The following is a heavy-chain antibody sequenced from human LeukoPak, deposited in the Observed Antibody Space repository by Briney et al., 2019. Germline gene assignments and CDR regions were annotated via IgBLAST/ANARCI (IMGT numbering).Heavy chain of an antibody. D-gene: IGHD5-18*01. CDR1: GYTFTSYY. V-gene: IGHV1-2*02. CDR3: ARDGDTYGYYYYGLDV. Sequence: AAVKLSCKASGYTFTSYYMHWVRHAPGPGLEWMGWITPNSGGTKYAQTFKGRVTMTRDTSISTAYMELSSLRSDDTAVYYCARDGDTYGYYYYGLDVWGQGTTVTVSS. CDR2: ITPNSGGT. J-gene: IGHJ6*02.